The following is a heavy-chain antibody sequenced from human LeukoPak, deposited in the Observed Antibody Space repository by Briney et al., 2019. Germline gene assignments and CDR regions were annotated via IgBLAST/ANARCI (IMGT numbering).Heavy chain of an antibody. CDR1: GFTFSDYY. CDR2: ISSSSSYT. J-gene: IGHJ4*02. V-gene: IGHV3-11*06. CDR3: ARGGYCSGGSCYPAKDFDY. Sequence: KAGGSLRLSCAASGFTFSDYYMTWIRQAPGKGLDWVSYISSSSSYTNYADSVKGRFTISRDNAKNSLYLQMNSLRAEDTAVYYCARGGYCSGGSCYPAKDFDYWAREPWSPSPQ. D-gene: IGHD2-15*01.